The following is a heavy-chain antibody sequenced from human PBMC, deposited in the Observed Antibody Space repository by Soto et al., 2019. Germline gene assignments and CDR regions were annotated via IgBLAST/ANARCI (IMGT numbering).Heavy chain of an antibody. CDR3: ARGRSITMVRGYYGMDV. J-gene: IGHJ6*02. V-gene: IGHV4-4*02. CDR2: IHHSGST. Sequence: SETLSLTCTVSGGSISSRNWWTWVRQSPGKGLEWIGEIHHSGSTNYNPSLKSRVTISVDNSKNQFSLKLSSVTAADTAVYYCARGRSITMVRGYYGMDVWGQGTTVTVSS. D-gene: IGHD3-10*01. CDR1: GGSISSRNW.